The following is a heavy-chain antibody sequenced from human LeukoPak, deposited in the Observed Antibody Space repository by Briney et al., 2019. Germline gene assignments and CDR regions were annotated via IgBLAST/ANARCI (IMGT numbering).Heavy chain of an antibody. CDR2: INSDGSIT. CDR3: ARDGVGVDV. Sequence: GSLRLSCAASGLTFSTYWMHWVRQAPGKGLVWDSRINSDGSITNYADSVKGRFTISRDNAKNTLYLQMNSLRTEDTAVYYCARDGVGVDVWGKGTTVTVSS. CDR1: GLTFSTYW. J-gene: IGHJ6*04. V-gene: IGHV3-74*01. D-gene: IGHD3-3*01.